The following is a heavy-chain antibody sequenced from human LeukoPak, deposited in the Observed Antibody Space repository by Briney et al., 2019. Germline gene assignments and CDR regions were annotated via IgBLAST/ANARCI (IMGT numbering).Heavy chain of an antibody. J-gene: IGHJ4*02. CDR3: ARAAYCSSTNCYGFDY. Sequence: SETLSLTCAVYGGSFSGYYWSWIRQPPGKGLEWIGEINHSGSTNYNPSLKSRVTFSVDTSKKQFSLKLTSVTAADTAVYYCARAAYCSSTNCYGFDYWGQGTLVTVSS. D-gene: IGHD2-2*01. CDR2: INHSGST. CDR1: GGSFSGYY. V-gene: IGHV4-34*01.